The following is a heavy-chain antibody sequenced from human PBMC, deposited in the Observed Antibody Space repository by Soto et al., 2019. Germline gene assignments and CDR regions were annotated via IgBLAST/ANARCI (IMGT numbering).Heavy chain of an antibody. J-gene: IGHJ4*02. CDR1: GGSISSGDYY. CDR3: ARASPSIAARPFDY. CDR2: ISYSGSN. Sequence: PSETLSLTCTVSGGSISSGDYYWSWIRQPPGRGLEWVGHISYSGSNYYNPSLRSRVTISLDTSKNHFSLKLTSVTAADTAVYYCARASPSIAARPFDYWGQGTLVTVSS. D-gene: IGHD6-6*01. V-gene: IGHV4-30-4*01.